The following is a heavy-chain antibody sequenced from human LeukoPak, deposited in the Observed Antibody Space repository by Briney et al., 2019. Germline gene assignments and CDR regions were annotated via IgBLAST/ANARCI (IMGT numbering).Heavy chain of an antibody. V-gene: IGHV3-9*01. CDR2: ISWNRGPI. CDR3: ARRAGAYSHPYDY. Sequence: RAGGSLRLSCAASGFTFDDYAMHWVRQAPGKGLEWVSGISWNRGPIGYADSVKGRFTISRDNSKNTLYLQMNSLRAEDTAVYYCARRAGAYSHPYDYWGQGTLVTVSS. CDR1: GFTFDDYA. D-gene: IGHD4/OR15-4a*01. J-gene: IGHJ4*02.